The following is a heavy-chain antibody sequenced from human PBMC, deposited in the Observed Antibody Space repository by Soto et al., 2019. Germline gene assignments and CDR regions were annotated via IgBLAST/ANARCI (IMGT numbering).Heavy chain of an antibody. CDR1: GGTFSSYA. J-gene: IGHJ6*02. CDR2: IIPIFGTA. CDR3: ASEVSSSWYGRLRIYYYYGMDV. D-gene: IGHD6-13*01. Sequence: QVQLVQSGAEVKKPGSSVKVSCKASGGTFSSYAISWVRQAPGQGLEWMGGIIPIFGTANYAQKFQGRVTITADESTSTAYMELSSLRSEDTAVYYCASEVSSSWYGRLRIYYYYGMDVWGQGTTVTVSS. V-gene: IGHV1-69*01.